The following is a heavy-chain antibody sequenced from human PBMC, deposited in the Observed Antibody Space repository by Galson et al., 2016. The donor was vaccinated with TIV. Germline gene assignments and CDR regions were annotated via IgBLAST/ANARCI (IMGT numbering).Heavy chain of an antibody. D-gene: IGHD5-12*01. CDR1: GYIFTTYY. V-gene: IGHV1-46*01. Sequence: SVKVSCKASGYIFTTYYIHWVRQAPGQGLEWMGMLNPSGVTTSYAEKFQDRVTMSMDTSTSKFYMELSSLTSEDTAIYYCSREKYSGFGFWGQGTLVTVSS. CDR3: SREKYSGFGF. J-gene: IGHJ4*02. CDR2: LNPSGVTT.